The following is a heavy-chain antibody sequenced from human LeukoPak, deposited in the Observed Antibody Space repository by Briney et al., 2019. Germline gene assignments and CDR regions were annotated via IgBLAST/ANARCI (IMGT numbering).Heavy chain of an antibody. V-gene: IGHV3-23*01. D-gene: IGHD3-10*01. Sequence: GGSLRLSCAASGFTFSSYAMSWVRQAPGKGLEWVSAISGSGGSTYYADSVKGRFAISRDNSKNTLYLQMNSLRAEDTAVYYCAKIGTMVRGVQDYWGQGTLVTVSS. CDR3: AKIGTMVRGVQDY. J-gene: IGHJ4*02. CDR1: GFTFSSYA. CDR2: ISGSGGST.